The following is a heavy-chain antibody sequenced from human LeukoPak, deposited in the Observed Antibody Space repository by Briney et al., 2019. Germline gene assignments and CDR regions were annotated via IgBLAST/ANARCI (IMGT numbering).Heavy chain of an antibody. CDR1: GFTFDDYA. CDR3: AKHTRPDYYGSGSYNY. D-gene: IGHD3-10*01. J-gene: IGHJ4*02. Sequence: PGGSLRLSCEASGFTFDDYAMHWVRQAPGKGLEWVSGISWNSGSIGYADSVKGRFTISRDNAKNSLYLQMNSLRAEDMALYYCAKHTRPDYYGSGSYNYWGQGTLVTVSS. V-gene: IGHV3-9*03. CDR2: ISWNSGSI.